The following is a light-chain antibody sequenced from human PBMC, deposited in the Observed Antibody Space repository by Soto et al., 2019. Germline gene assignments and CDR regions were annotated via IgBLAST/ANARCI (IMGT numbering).Light chain of an antibody. J-gene: IGKJ3*01. CDR3: QHYNDFLLI. V-gene: IGKV1-5*01. CDR2: DAS. Sequence: DIQMTQSPSSLSASVGDRVTITCRASQSISSYLNWYQQKPGKAPKLLIFDASSLESGVPSRFSGSGSGTEFTLTISSLQPDDFATYYCQHYNDFLLIFGPGTKVDIK. CDR1: QSISSY.